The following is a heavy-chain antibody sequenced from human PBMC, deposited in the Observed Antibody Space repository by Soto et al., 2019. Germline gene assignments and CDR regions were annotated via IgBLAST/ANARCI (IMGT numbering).Heavy chain of an antibody. CDR3: ARPIGVADFDY. CDR2: ISAYNGNT. J-gene: IGHJ4*02. V-gene: IGHV1-18*01. Sequence: ASVKVSCTASGYTFNTYGINWVRQAPGQGLEWMGWISAYNGNTNYAQKLQGRVTMTTDTSTSTAYMELRSLRSDDTAVYYCARPIGVADFDYWGQGTLVTVSS. CDR1: GYTFNTYG. D-gene: IGHD3-3*01.